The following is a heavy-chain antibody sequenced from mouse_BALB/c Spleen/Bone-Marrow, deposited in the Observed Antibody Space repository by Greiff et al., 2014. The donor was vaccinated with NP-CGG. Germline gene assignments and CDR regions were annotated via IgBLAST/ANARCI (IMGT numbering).Heavy chain of an antibody. D-gene: IGHD1-1*01. CDR3: ARSYYGSSQPFDY. CDR2: ISTYSGNT. V-gene: IGHV1-67*01. Sequence: QVQLQQPGPELVRPGVSVKISCKGSGYTFTDYATHWVKQSHAKSLEWIGVISTYSGNTNYNQKFKGKATMTVDKSSSTAYMELASLTSEDSAIYYCARSYYGSSQPFDYWGQGTTLTVSS. J-gene: IGHJ2*01. CDR1: GYTFTDYA.